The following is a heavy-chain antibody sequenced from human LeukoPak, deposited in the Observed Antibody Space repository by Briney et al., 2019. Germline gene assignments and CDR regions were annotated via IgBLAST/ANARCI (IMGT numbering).Heavy chain of an antibody. V-gene: IGHV1-69*05. J-gene: IGHJ4*02. D-gene: IGHD3-22*01. Sequence: SVKVSCKASGGTFSSYAISWVRQAPGQGLEWMGGIIPIFGTANYAQKFQGRVTITTDESTSTAYMELSSLRSEDTAVYYCARDRLGTTPGYYDSSGYYSLGYWGQGTLVTVSS. CDR1: GGTFSSYA. CDR2: IIPIFGTA. CDR3: ARDRLGTTPGYYDSSGYYSLGY.